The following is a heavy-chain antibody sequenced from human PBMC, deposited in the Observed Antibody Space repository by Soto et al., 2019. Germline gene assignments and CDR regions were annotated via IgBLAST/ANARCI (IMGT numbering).Heavy chain of an antibody. CDR2: IGSRGSPI. CDR3: ARVSSSSLFDY. Sequence: VHLVDSGGGLVQPGGSLRLSCAASGFTFSDYFMNWIRQAPGKGLEWVSYIGSRGSPIYYVDSVKGRFTISGDNAKDSLYLHMNSLRAEDTAVYYCARVSSSSLFDYWGQGTLVTVSS. D-gene: IGHD6-6*01. V-gene: IGHV3-11*01. J-gene: IGHJ4*02. CDR1: GFTFSDYF.